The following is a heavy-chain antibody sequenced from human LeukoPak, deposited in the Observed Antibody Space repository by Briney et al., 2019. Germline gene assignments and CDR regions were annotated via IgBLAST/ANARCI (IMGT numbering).Heavy chain of an antibody. CDR3: ANYGGGRRFDP. CDR2: IYHSGDT. Sequence: SETLSLTCSASGVSITSFYWSWIQQPPGQGLEWIGFIYHSGDTSYNPSLKSRVTISLDTSKNQFSLKLSSVTAADTAVYYCANYGGGRRFDPWGQGTLVTVSS. CDR1: GVSITSFY. D-gene: IGHD3-16*01. J-gene: IGHJ5*02. V-gene: IGHV4-59*01.